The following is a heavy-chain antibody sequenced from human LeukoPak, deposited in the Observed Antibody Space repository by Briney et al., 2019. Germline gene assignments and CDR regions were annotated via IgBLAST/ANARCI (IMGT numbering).Heavy chain of an antibody. Sequence: GGSLRLSCAASGFTVSSNYMSWVRQAPGKGLQWVPVIYSGGSTYYADSVKGRFTISRDNSKNTLYLQMHSLSAEDTAVYYCAKEGGYGELSSYFDYWGQGTLVTVSS. CDR2: IYSGGST. CDR1: GFTVSSNY. CDR3: AKEGGYGELSSYFDY. V-gene: IGHV3-53*01. J-gene: IGHJ4*02. D-gene: IGHD3-16*02.